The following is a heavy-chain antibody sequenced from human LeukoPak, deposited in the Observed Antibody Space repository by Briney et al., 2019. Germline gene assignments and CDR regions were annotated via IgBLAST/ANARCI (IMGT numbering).Heavy chain of an antibody. D-gene: IGHD3-3*01. Sequence: GGSLRLSCAASGFTFSTYFMSWVRQAPGKGLEWVSTISRNGENTYYIDSVKGRFTISRDNSKNTLFLQMNSLRAEDTAVYYCAKGSHPWSGRRGDAFDIWGQGTMVTVSS. CDR3: AKGSHPWSGRRGDAFDI. J-gene: IGHJ3*02. V-gene: IGHV3-23*01. CDR2: ISRNGENT. CDR1: GFTFSTYF.